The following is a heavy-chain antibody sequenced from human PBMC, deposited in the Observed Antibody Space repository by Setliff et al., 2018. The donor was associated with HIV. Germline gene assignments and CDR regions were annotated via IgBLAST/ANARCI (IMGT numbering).Heavy chain of an antibody. CDR3: VKGDCTSSSCELVY. CDR1: GFTFEDYA. V-gene: IGHV3-9*01. CDR2: INWNSGSI. D-gene: IGHD2-2*01. J-gene: IGHJ4*02. Sequence: GGSLRLSCAASGFTFEDYAMHWVRQAPGKGLEWVSGINWNSGSIGYADSVMGRFTISRDNAKNSVYLQMKSLKTEDTALYYCVKGDCTSSSCELVYWGQGTLVTVSS.